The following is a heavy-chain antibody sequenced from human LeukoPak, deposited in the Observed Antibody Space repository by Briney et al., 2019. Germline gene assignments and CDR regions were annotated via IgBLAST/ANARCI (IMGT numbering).Heavy chain of an antibody. CDR1: GFTFSSRG. Sequence: GGSLRLSCATSGFTFSSRGMHWVRQIPGKGLEWVAFIRYEGITKYYADSVKGRFTVSRDNSKNTLYLQMNSLRVEDTAVYYCASHYYDSSPHFDYWGQGTLVTVSS. J-gene: IGHJ4*02. D-gene: IGHD3-22*01. CDR3: ASHYYDSSPHFDY. V-gene: IGHV3-30*02. CDR2: IRYEGITK.